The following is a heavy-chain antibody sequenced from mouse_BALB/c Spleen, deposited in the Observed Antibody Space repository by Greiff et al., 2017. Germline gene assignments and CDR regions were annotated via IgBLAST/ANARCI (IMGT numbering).Heavy chain of an antibody. D-gene: IGHD1-1*01. V-gene: IGHV2-6-2*01. CDR3: ARHNYGSLDY. CDR1: GFSLTSYG. CDR2: IWSDGST. Sequence: VMLVESGPDLVAPSQSLSITCTVSGFSLTSYGVHWVRQPPGKGLEWLVVIWSDGSTTYNSALKSRLSITKDNSKSQVFLKMNSLQTDDTAMYYCARHNYGSLDYWGQGTTLTVSS. J-gene: IGHJ2*01.